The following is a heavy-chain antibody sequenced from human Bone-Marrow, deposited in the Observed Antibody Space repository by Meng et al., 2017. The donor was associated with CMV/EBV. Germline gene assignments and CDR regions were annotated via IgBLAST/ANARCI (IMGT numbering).Heavy chain of an antibody. CDR1: GYTFNNYG. D-gene: IGHD6-6*01. CDR2: INIYSTNT. V-gene: IGHV1-18*01. CDR3: ARVVSSSSPWYYYGMDV. Sequence: ASVKVSCKTSGYTFNNYGISWVRQAPGQGLEWLGWINIYSTNTEYAQKFQGRVTMTTDTSRSTVYLDLRSLRSDDTAVYYCARVVSSSSPWYYYGMDVWGQGTTVTVSS. J-gene: IGHJ6*02.